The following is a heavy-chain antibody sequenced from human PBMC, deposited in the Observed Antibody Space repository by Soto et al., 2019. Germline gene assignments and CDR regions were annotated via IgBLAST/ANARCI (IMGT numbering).Heavy chain of an antibody. CDR2: ISYDESDK. CDR3: ERDLSVDGPDY. CDR1: GFTFRSYA. V-gene: IGHV3-30*03. Sequence: GGSLRLSCAASGFTFRSYAMHWVRQAPGKGLEWVAVISYDESDKYYADSLKGRFTISRDNSKNTLYLQMNSLRGEDTAVYYCERDLSVDGPDYWGQGPLVTVYS. J-gene: IGHJ4*02. D-gene: IGHD6-19*01.